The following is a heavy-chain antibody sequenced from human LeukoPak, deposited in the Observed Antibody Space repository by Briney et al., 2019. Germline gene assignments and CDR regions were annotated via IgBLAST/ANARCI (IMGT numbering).Heavy chain of an antibody. V-gene: IGHV4-59*01. CDR2: IYYSGST. CDR3: ARGPASSGYYGALDY. CDR1: GGSISSYY. D-gene: IGHD3-22*01. J-gene: IGHJ4*02. Sequence: SETLSLTCTVSGGSISSYYWSCIRQPPGKGLEWIGYIYYSGSTNYNPSLKSRVTISVDTSKNQFSLKLSSVTAADTAVYYCARGPASSGYYGALDYWGQGTLVTVSS.